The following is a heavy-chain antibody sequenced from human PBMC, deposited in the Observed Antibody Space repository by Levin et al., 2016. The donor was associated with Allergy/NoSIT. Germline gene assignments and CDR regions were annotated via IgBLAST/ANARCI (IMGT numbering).Heavy chain of an antibody. CDR2: IYSGGNT. CDR3: ARGVYSFGSGSYIRWFDP. J-gene: IGHJ5*02. V-gene: IGHV3-66*01. D-gene: IGHD3-10*01. Sequence: WIRQPPGKGLEWVSLIYSGGNTYYADSVKGRFTISRDTSKNILYLQMNSLRVGDTAVYHCARGVYSFGSGSYIRWFDPWGQGTLVTVSS.